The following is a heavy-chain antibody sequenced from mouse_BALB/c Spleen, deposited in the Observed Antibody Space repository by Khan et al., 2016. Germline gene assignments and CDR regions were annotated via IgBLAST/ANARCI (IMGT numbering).Heavy chain of an antibody. J-gene: IGHJ3*01. Sequence: EVELVESGGGLVKPGGSLKLSCAASGFTFSDYYMYWVRQTPEKRLEWVATISDGGSSTYYPDSVKGRFTISIDNAKHNLYMQMSSLESEDTAMYYCAREGLRRGFAYWGQGTLVTVSA. D-gene: IGHD2-4*01. CDR2: ISDGGSST. V-gene: IGHV5-4*02. CDR3: AREGLRRGFAY. CDR1: GFTFSDYY.